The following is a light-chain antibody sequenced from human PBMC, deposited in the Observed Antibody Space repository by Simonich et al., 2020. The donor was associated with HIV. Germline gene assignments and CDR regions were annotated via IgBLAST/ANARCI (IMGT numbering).Light chain of an antibody. CDR1: QSISSW. CDR2: KAS. CDR3: QQYNSYPIT. Sequence: DIPMTQSPSPLSASVGDRVTITCRASQSISSWLAWYQQKPGKAPKLRIYKASSLESGVPSRFSGSGSGTEFTLTISSLQPDDFATYYCQQYNSYPITFGPGTKVDIK. J-gene: IGKJ3*01. V-gene: IGKV1-5*03.